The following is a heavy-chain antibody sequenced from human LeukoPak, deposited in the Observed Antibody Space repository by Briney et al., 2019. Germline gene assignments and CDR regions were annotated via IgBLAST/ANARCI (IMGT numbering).Heavy chain of an antibody. CDR2: IYSGGST. CDR3: ARVWANSGNYYGEDY. Sequence: GSLLLSCAASGFVFISNYMSWVRQAPGKGLEWVSVIYSGGSTYYADSVKGRFTISRDNSKNTLYLQMNSLRAEDTAVYYCARVWANSGNYYGEDYWGQGTLVTVSS. J-gene: IGHJ4*02. V-gene: IGHV3-53*01. CDR1: GFVFISNY. D-gene: IGHD1-26*01.